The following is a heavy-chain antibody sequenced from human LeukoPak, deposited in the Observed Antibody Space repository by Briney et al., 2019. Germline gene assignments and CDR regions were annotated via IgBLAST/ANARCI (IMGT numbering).Heavy chain of an antibody. J-gene: IGHJ3*02. CDR3: AKDMFNYYDSSGYRHDAFDI. CDR1: GFTFSSYW. D-gene: IGHD3-22*01. V-gene: IGHV3-7*01. Sequence: GGSLRLSCAASGFTFSSYWMSWVRQAPGKGLEWVANIKQDGSEKYYVDSVKGRFTISRDNAKNSLYLQMNSLRAEDTAMYYCAKDMFNYYDSSGYRHDAFDIWGQGTMVTVSS. CDR2: IKQDGSEK.